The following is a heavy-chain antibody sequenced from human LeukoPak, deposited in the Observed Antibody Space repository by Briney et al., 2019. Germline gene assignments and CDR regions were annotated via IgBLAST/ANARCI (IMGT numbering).Heavy chain of an antibody. V-gene: IGHV1-2*02. CDR2: INPNSGNT. CDR1: GYIFTGYW. Sequence: ASVKVSCKASGYIFTGYWIHWVRQAPGQGLEWMGFINPNSGNTNYAQKFQDRVTMTRDTSINTAYMELNGLTGDDTAVYYCAREMRPATTTLVAYWGQGTLVTVSS. D-gene: IGHD1-1*01. CDR3: AREMRPATTTLVAY. J-gene: IGHJ4*02.